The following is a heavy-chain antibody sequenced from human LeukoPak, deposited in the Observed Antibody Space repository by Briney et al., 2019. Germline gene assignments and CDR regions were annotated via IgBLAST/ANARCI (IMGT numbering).Heavy chain of an antibody. Sequence: SVKVSCRASGGTFSSYAISWVRQAPGQGLEWMGGIIPIFGTANYAQKFQGRVTITTDESTSTAYMELSSLRSEDTAVYYCARRVVRGVRGNWFDPWGQGTLVTVSS. CDR3: ARRVVRGVRGNWFDP. J-gene: IGHJ5*02. D-gene: IGHD3-10*01. CDR2: IIPIFGTA. V-gene: IGHV1-69*05. CDR1: GGTFSSYA.